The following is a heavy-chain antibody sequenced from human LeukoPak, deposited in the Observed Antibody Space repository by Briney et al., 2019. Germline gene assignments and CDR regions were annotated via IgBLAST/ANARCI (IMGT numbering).Heavy chain of an antibody. CDR1: GFTFDDYA. Sequence: GGSLRLSCAASGFTFDDYAMHWVRQAPGKGLEWVSGISWNSGSIGYADSVKGRFTISRDNAKNSLYLQMNSLRAEDTALYYCAKVEGTAAGPFDYWGQGTLVTVSS. J-gene: IGHJ4*02. D-gene: IGHD6-13*01. CDR3: AKVEGTAAGPFDY. CDR2: ISWNSGSI. V-gene: IGHV3-9*01.